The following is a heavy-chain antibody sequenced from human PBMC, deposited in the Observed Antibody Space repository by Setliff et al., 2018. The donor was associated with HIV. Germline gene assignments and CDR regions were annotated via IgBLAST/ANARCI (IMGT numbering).Heavy chain of an antibody. Sequence: PSETLSLTCTVSGGSISSYYWSWIRQPAGKGLEWIGRIYTSGSTYYNPSLKSLVTRSLDTSKNQYSLNLRSVTAADTAVYYCARDPPGYGDSKDYWGQGKLVTSPQ. CDR1: GGSISSYY. D-gene: IGHD4-17*01. V-gene: IGHV4-4*07. CDR3: ARDPPGYGDSKDY. CDR2: IYTSGST. J-gene: IGHJ4*02.